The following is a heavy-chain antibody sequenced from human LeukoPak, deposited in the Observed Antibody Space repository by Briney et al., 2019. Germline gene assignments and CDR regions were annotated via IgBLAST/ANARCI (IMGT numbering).Heavy chain of an antibody. J-gene: IGHJ5*02. CDR3: ARQYTVTENWFDP. CDR2: TYPGDSYT. D-gene: IGHD4-17*01. V-gene: IGHV5-51*01. CDR1: GYSFTSYW. Sequence: GESLKISCKGSGYSFTSYWIGWVRQMPGKGLEWMGITYPGDSYTRYSPSFQGQVTISADNSISTAYLQWSSLKASDTAMYYCARQYTVTENWFDPWGQGTLVTVSS.